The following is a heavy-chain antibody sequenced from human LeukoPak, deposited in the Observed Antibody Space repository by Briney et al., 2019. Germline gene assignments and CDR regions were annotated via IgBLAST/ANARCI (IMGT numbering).Heavy chain of an antibody. J-gene: IGHJ4*02. D-gene: IGHD2-2*01. V-gene: IGHV1-18*01. Sequence: ASVKVSCKASGYTFTSYGISWVRQAPGRGLEWMGWISAYNGNTNYAQRLQGRVTMTTDTSTSTAYMELRSLRSDDTAVYYCARRLNVVVPAAMSALDYWGQGTLVTVSS. CDR3: ARRLNVVVPAAMSALDY. CDR1: GYTFTSYG. CDR2: ISAYNGNT.